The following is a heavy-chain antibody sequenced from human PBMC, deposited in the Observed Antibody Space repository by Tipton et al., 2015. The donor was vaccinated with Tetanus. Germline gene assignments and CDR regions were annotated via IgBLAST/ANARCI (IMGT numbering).Heavy chain of an antibody. V-gene: IGHV4-59*10. CDR1: GGSFSGYY. Sequence: TLSLTCAVYGGSFSGYYWSWIRQSAGKGLEWIGRIYTSGTTNYNPSLKSRVTMSLDTSKNQFSLKLNSVTAADTAVYYCARGIWFGPGPKFYFDSWGQGTLVAVSS. CDR3: ARGIWFGPGPKFYFDS. CDR2: IYTSGTT. J-gene: IGHJ4*02. D-gene: IGHD3-10*01.